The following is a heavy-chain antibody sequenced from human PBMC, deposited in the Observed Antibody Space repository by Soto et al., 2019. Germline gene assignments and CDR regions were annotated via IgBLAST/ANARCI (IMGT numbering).Heavy chain of an antibody. V-gene: IGHV4-31*03. D-gene: IGHD3-22*01. CDR3: ARADSSGYTFEH. CDR2: IYYSGTT. Sequence: QVSLRESAPGLLKPSKPLPLSALFLGGSIPVGGSNGSWTGRPQGKGLGWIGYIYYSGTTYYNPSLKSRLTISLDTSRNQFSLEVNSVSAADTAVYYCARADSSGYTFEHWGQGTLVTVSS. CDR1: GGSIPVGGSN. J-gene: IGHJ4*02.